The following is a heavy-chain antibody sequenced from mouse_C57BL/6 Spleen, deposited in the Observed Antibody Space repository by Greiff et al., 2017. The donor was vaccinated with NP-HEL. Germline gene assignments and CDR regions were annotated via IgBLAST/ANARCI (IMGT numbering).Heavy chain of an antibody. J-gene: IGHJ3*01. CDR1: GFTFNTYA. CDR3: VREGAYYSNYPWFAY. D-gene: IGHD2-5*01. V-gene: IGHV10-3*01. CDR2: IRSKSSNYAT. Sequence: EVMLVESGGGLVQPKGSLKLSCAASGFTFNTYAMHWVRQAPGKGLEWVARIRSKSSNYATYYADSVKDRFTISRDDSKSMLYLQMNNLKTEDTAMYYCVREGAYYSNYPWFAYWGQGTLVTVSA.